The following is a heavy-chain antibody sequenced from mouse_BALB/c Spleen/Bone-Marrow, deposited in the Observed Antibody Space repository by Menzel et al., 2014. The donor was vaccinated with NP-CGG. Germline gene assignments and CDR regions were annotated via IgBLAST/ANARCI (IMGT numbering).Heavy chain of an antibody. CDR2: IWNGGST. Sequence: VMLVESGPGLVAPSQSLSITCTVSGFSLSRYNVHWVRQPPGKGLEWLGMIWNGGSTDYNSALKSRLSINKDNSKSQVFLKMNSLQTDDTAMYYCARNYYGIPYYFDYWGQGTTLTVSS. CDR3: ARNYYGIPYYFDY. CDR1: GFSLSRYN. V-gene: IGHV2-6-4*01. J-gene: IGHJ2*01. D-gene: IGHD1-1*01.